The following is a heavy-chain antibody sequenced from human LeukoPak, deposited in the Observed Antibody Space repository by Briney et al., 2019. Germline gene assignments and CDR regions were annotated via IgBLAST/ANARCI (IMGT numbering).Heavy chain of an antibody. Sequence: GGSLRLSCAASGFTFSSYSMTWVRQAPGKGLEWVSVIYSGGSTYYADSVKGRFTISRDNSKNTLYLQMNSLGVEDTAVYYCARRMELDYWGQGTLVTVSS. V-gene: IGHV3-53*01. CDR2: IYSGGST. CDR3: ARRMELDY. CDR1: GFTFSSYS. J-gene: IGHJ4*02. D-gene: IGHD1-26*01.